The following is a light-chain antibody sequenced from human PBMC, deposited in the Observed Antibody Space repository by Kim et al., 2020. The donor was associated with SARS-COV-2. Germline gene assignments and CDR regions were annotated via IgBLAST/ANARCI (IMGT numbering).Light chain of an antibody. CDR1: QTVSSNQ. CDR3: QQYGSSPRT. Sequence: EIVLTQSPGTLSLSPGERATLSCWASQTVSSNQLGWYQQKPGQAPRLLIYGASTRATGISDRFCGSGSGTDFTLTISRLEPEDVAMYYCQQYGSSPRTFGQGTKLEI. V-gene: IGKV3-20*01. CDR2: GAS. J-gene: IGKJ2*01.